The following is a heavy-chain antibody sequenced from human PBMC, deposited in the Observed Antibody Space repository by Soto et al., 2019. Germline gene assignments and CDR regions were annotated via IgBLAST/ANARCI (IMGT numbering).Heavy chain of an antibody. J-gene: IGHJ4*02. CDR1: GNTITSYY. CDR3: ARGYGSGSYYGI. CDR2: IHPTGDTT. V-gene: IGHV1-46*01. D-gene: IGHD3-10*01. Sequence: ASVKVSCKASGNTITSYYMHWVRQAPGQGLEWVGIIHPTGDTTNYAQRFQDRVTMTRDTSTSTVYMELSSLRSEDTAVYYCARGYGSGSYYGIWGQGTLVTSPQ.